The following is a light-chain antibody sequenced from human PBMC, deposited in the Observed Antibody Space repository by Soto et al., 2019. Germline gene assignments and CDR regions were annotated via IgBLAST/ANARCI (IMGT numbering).Light chain of an antibody. CDR1: SSDVGGYNY. CDR2: DVS. J-gene: IGLJ1*01. Sequence: QSVLTQPRSVSGSPGQSVTISCTGTSSDVGGYNYVSWYQQHPGKAPKLMIYDVSKRPSGVPDRFSGSKSGNTASLTISGLQAEEEAVYYCCSYAGSYTFLFGTGTKVTAL. V-gene: IGLV2-11*01. CDR3: CSYAGSYTFL.